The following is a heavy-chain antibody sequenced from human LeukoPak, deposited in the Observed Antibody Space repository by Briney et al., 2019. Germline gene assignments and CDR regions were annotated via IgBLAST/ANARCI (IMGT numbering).Heavy chain of an antibody. Sequence: GALRLSCAASGFTFRDYTMNWVRQPPGKGLEWIGSIYYSGSTYYNPSLKSRVTISVDTSKNQFSLKLSSVTAADTAVYYCARPRDASSSWYRRNDAFDIWGQGTMVTVSS. CDR1: GFTFRDYT. D-gene: IGHD6-13*01. CDR3: ARPRDASSSWYRRNDAFDI. CDR2: IYYSGST. V-gene: IGHV4-39*01. J-gene: IGHJ3*02.